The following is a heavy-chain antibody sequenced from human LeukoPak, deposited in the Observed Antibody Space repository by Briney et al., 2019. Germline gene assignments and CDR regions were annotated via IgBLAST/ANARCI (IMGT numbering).Heavy chain of an antibody. CDR2: IYTSGST. D-gene: IGHD1-26*01. CDR1: GGSISSYY. J-gene: IGHJ4*02. Sequence: SETLSLTCTVSGGSISSYYWSWIRQPAGKGLEWIGRIYTSGSTNYNPSLKSRVTMSVDTSKNQFSLKLSSVTAADTAIYYCAKGMRWELPVDYWGQGTLVTVSS. V-gene: IGHV4-4*07. CDR3: AKGMRWELPVDY.